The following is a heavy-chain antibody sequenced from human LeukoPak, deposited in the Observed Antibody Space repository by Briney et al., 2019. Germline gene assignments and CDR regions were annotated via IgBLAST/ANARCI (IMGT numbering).Heavy chain of an antibody. CDR2: INHSGST. V-gene: IGHV4-34*01. CDR3: ARTRRRRPYNWFDP. CDR1: GGSFSGYY. J-gene: IGHJ5*02. Sequence: PSETLSLTCAVYGGSFSGYYWSWIRQPPGKGLEWIGEINHSGSTNYNPSLKSRVTISVDTSKNQFSLKLSSVTAADTAVYYCARTRRRRPYNWFDPWGQGTLVTVSP.